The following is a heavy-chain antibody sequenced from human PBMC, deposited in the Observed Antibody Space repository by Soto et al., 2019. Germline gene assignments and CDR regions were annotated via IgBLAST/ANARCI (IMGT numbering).Heavy chain of an antibody. V-gene: IGHV5-51*01. J-gene: IGHJ3*01. Sequence: GESLNLSCTGSGYSFPHDFIGWVRQLPGKGLVWMGIIYPDDSDTKYSPAFQGQVTISVDKSISTAYLQLSRLKASDTAIYYCARQGGSYPPAFDVGGQGKRVTVS. CDR1: GYSFPHDF. D-gene: IGHD1-26*01. CDR2: IYPDDSDT. CDR3: ARQGGSYPPAFDV.